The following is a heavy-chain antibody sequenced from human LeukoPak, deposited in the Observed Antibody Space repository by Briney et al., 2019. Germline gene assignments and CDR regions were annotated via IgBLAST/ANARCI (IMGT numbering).Heavy chain of an antibody. V-gene: IGHV1-46*01. Sequence: GASVKVSCKASGYTFTGYYMHWVRQAPGQGLEWMGIINPSGGSTSYARKFQGRVTMTRDTSTNTVYMELSSLRSEDTAVYYCASNGWATTVNYYYGIDVWGQGTTVTVSS. CDR1: GYTFTGYY. CDR3: ASNGWATTVNYYYGIDV. J-gene: IGHJ6*02. D-gene: IGHD4-11*01. CDR2: INPSGGST.